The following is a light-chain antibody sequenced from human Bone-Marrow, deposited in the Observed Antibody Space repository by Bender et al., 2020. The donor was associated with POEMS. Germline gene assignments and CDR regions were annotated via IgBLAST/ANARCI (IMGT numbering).Light chain of an antibody. CDR3: SSYTSNSTYV. V-gene: IGLV2-14*03. CDR1: DSNVGDSNY. CDR2: DVS. Sequence: QSALTQPTSVSGSPGQSITISCTESDSNVGDSNYVSWYQQHPGTAPQLIIYDVSNRPSADSGRFCGCQFGKAASLTISGLLAEDEADYYCSSYTSNSTYVFGSGTRVTVL. J-gene: IGLJ1*01.